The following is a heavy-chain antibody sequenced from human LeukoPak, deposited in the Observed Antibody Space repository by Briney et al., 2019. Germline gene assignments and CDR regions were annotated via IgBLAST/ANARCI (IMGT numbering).Heavy chain of an antibody. D-gene: IGHD3-16*01. CDR2: INHRGST. Sequence: PSETLSLTCAVYGGSFSGYYWSWIRQPPGRGLEWIGEINHRGSTNYNPSLKSRVTISVDTSKNQFSLKLSSVTAADTAVYYCAKKVFGGVDIWGQGTMVTVSS. V-gene: IGHV4-34*01. J-gene: IGHJ3*02. CDR1: GGSFSGYY. CDR3: AKKVFGGVDI.